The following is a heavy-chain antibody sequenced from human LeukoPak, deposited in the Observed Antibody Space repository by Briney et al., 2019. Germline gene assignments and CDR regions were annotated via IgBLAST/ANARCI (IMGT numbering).Heavy chain of an antibody. CDR2: ISYDGSNK. CDR1: GFTFSSYA. J-gene: IGHJ4*02. Sequence: GRSLRLSCAASGFTFSSYAMHWVRQAPGKGLEWVAVISYDGSNKYYADSVKGRFTISRDNSKNTLYLQMNSLRAEDTAVYYCAKDRELDYWGQGTLVTVSS. V-gene: IGHV3-30-3*01. D-gene: IGHD1-26*01. CDR3: AKDRELDY.